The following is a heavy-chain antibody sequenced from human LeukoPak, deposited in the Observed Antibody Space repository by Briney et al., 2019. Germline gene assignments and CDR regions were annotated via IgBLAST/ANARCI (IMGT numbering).Heavy chain of an antibody. CDR1: GGSISSGDYY. CDR2: IYYSGST. CDR3: ARSDYGDAYYFDY. D-gene: IGHD4-17*01. V-gene: IGHV4-30-4*01. J-gene: IGHJ4*02. Sequence: SETLSLTCTVSGGSISSGDYYWSWIRQPPGTGLEWIGYIYYSGSTYYNPSLKSRLTISVDTSKNQFSLKLSSVTAADTALYYCARSDYGDAYYFDYWGQGTLVTVSS.